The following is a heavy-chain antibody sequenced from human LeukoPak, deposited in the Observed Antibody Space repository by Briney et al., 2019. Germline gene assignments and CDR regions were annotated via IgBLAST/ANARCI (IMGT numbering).Heavy chain of an antibody. D-gene: IGHD2-8*01. CDR2: ISYDGSNK. CDR3: AKGEGSMLFDY. J-gene: IGHJ4*02. CDR1: VVTFSSYG. V-gene: IGHV3-30*18. Sequence: GGSLRLSCAASVVTFSSYGTHWGRQAPGKGLEWGAVISYDGSNKYYADSAKGGCTISRDNSKNTLYLQMHSLRAEDTAVYYCAKGEGSMLFDYWGQGTLVTVSS.